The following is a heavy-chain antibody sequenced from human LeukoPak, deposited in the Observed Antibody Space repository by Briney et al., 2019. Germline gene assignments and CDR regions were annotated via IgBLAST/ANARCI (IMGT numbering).Heavy chain of an antibody. J-gene: IGHJ4*02. D-gene: IGHD5-18*01. CDR3: ARTRGIQLWLLDY. CDR2: INPNSGGT. CDR1: GGTFSSYA. V-gene: IGHV1-2*06. Sequence: ASVKVSCKASGGTFSSYAISWVRQAPGQGLEWMGRINPNSGGTNYAQKFQGRVTMTRDTSISTAYMELSRLRSDDTAVYYCARTRGIQLWLLDYWGQGTLVTVSS.